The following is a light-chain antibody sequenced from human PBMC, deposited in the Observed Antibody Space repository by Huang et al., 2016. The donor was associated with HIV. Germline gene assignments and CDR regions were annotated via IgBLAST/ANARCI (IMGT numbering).Light chain of an antibody. Sequence: DIQMTQSPSSQSASVGDRVTITCRASQSITTYLNWYQQKPGKAPKLLIYAASSLQSGVPSRFSGSGSGTDFTLTISSLQPEDFGSYFCQQSYSTSFGGGTKVEIK. CDR2: AAS. V-gene: IGKV1-39*01. J-gene: IGKJ4*01. CDR1: QSITTY. CDR3: QQSYSTS.